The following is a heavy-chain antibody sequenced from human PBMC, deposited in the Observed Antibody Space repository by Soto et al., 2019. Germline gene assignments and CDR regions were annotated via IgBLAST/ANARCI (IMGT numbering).Heavy chain of an antibody. V-gene: IGHV4-34*01. CDR2: INHSGST. CDR3: ARGVVGEYAFDI. CDR1: GGSFSGYY. J-gene: IGHJ3*02. D-gene: IGHD3-10*01. Sequence: SETLSLTCAVYGGSFSGYYWSWIRQPPGKGLEWIGEINHSGSTNYNPSLKSRVTISVDTSKNQFSLKLSSVTAADTAVYYCARGVVGEYAFDIWGQGTMVTVSS.